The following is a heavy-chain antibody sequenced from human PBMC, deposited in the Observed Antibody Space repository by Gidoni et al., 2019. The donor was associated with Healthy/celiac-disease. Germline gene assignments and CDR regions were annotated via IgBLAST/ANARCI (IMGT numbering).Heavy chain of an antibody. CDR2: IYSGGST. D-gene: IGHD3-10*01. V-gene: IGHV3-66*02. CDR1: GFPVSSNY. Sequence: EVQLVESGGGLVQPGGSRRLSCAASGFPVSSNYMSWVRQAPGKGREWVSVIYSGGSTYYADSVKGRFTISRDNSKNTLYLQMNSLRAEDTALYYCARDYALDYYGSGSLGYWGQGTLVTVSS. CDR3: ARDYALDYYGSGSLGY. J-gene: IGHJ4*02.